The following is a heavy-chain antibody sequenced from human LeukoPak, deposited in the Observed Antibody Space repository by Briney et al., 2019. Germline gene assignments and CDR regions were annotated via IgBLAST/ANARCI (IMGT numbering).Heavy chain of an antibody. J-gene: IGHJ4*02. CDR2: ISSSGSTI. V-gene: IGHV3-11*04. CDR1: GFTFSDYY. Sequence: GGSLRLSCAASGFTFSDYYMSWIRQAPGKGLEWVSYISSSGSTIYYADSVKGRFTISRDNAKNSLYLQMNSLRAEDTAVYYCARDAETTVTAFDYWGQGTLVTVSS. CDR3: ARDAETTVTAFDY. D-gene: IGHD4-17*01.